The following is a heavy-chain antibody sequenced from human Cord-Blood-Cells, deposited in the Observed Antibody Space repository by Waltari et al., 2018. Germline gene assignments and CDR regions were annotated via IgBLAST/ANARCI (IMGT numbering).Heavy chain of an antibody. Sequence: QVQLQQWGAGLLKPSETLSLTCAVYGGSFSGYYWSWIRQPPGKGLEWIGEINHSGSTNYNPSLKSRVTISVDTSKNQLSLKLSSVTAADTAVYYCARLVVVVASFDLWGRGTLVTVSS. CDR3: ARLVVVVASFDL. J-gene: IGHJ2*01. D-gene: IGHD2-15*01. CDR1: GGSFSGYY. V-gene: IGHV4-34*01. CDR2: INHSGST.